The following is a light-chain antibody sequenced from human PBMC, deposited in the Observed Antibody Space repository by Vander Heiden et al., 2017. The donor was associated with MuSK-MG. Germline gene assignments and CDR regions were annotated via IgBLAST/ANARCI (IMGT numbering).Light chain of an antibody. CDR1: HDSNNY. CDR2: YGS. V-gene: IGKV1-33*01. J-gene: IGKJ5*01. Sequence: DIQMTQSPSSLSASVGDRVTITCQASHDSNNYLNWYQQKPGEAPELLIYYGSDWETGVPSRFSGSGSGTDFTLTVSSLQPEDVATYYCQQDHNLPLTFGQGTRLEI. CDR3: QQDHNLPLT.